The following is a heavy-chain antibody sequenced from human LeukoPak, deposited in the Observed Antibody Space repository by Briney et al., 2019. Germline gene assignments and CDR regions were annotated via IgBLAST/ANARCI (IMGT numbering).Heavy chain of an antibody. CDR2: ISHSESA. CDR3: ARDGGTTSNPSHDTFAI. CDR1: GVSISSGANY. J-gene: IGHJ3*02. V-gene: IGHV4-30-2*01. Sequence: PSETLSLTCTVSGVSISSGANYWSWIRQPPGRGLEWIGYISHSESAYYSPSLESRITISVDRSKNQFSLKLRSVTAADTAIYYCARDGGTTSNPSHDTFAIWGQGTMVAVSS. D-gene: IGHD4-11*01.